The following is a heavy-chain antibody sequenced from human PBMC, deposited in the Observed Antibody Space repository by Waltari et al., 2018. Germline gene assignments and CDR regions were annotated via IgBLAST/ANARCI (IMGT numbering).Heavy chain of an antibody. D-gene: IGHD6-13*01. CDR2: IIPSLGTA. Sequence: QVQLVQSGAEVKKPGSSVKVSCQASGGTFSSYVISWARQAPGQGLEWRGRIIPSLGTANDAQKFQGRVRMTADKSTSTAYMELSSLRSEDTAVYYLARGGNDSSSWFLFDYWGQGTLVTVSS. J-gene: IGHJ4*02. CDR3: ARGGNDSSSWFLFDY. V-gene: IGHV1-69*08. CDR1: GGTFSSYV.